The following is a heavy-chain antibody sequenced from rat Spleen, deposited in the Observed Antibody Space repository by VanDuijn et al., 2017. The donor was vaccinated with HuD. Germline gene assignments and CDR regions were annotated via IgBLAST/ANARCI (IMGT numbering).Heavy chain of an antibody. V-gene: IGHV5-25*01. D-gene: IGHD1-6*01. J-gene: IGHJ2*01. CDR3: ARRHYGYTDYFDY. CDR1: GFTFSKYG. CDR2: ISNGGGNT. Sequence: EVQLVESGGGLVQPGRSMQLSCVVSGFTFSKYGMAWARQAPTKGLEWVASISNGGGNTYYRDSVKGRFTISRDNAKSTLSLQVDSLRSEDTATYYCARRHYGYTDYFDYWGQGVMVTVSS.